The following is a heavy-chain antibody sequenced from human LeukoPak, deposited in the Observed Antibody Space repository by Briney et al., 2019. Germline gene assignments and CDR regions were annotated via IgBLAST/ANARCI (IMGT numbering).Heavy chain of an antibody. Sequence: GGSLRLSCAASGFTFSDYYMSWIRQAPGKGLEWVSYISSSGSTIYYADSVKGRFTISRDNAKNSLYLQMNSLRAEDTAVYYCAKDLSLEYSSSSYFDYWGQGTLVTVSS. J-gene: IGHJ4*02. CDR2: ISSSGSTI. V-gene: IGHV3-11*04. CDR3: AKDLSLEYSSSSYFDY. D-gene: IGHD6-6*01. CDR1: GFTFSDYY.